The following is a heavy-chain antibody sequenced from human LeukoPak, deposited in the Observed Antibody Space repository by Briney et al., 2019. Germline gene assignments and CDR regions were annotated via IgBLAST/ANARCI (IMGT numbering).Heavy chain of an antibody. CDR2: IWYDGSNQ. CDR1: GFTFGNHG. D-gene: IGHD5-18*01. J-gene: IGHJ3*02. Sequence: PGRSLRLSCTVSGFTFGNHGMHWVRQAPGKGLEWVAVIWYDGSNQLYIDSVKGRFTISRDDSKNTLYLQMNSLRAEDTAVYYCAREIRRTSYAFDIWGQGTMVAVSS. V-gene: IGHV3-33*01. CDR3: AREIRRTSYAFDI.